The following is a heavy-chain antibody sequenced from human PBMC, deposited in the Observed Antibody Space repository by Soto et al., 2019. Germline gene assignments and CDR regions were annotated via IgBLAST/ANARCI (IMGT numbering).Heavy chain of an antibody. Sequence: EAQLVESGGGLVQPGGSLKLSFAASGFTFSDSALHWVRQASGKGLEWVGRIRSRAKTYATTYDASVSGRFTISRDDSKNTAYLQMDSLKIEDTAMYYCRAISVIQEAVDFASWGPGILVTVSS. CDR3: RAISVIQEAVDFAS. J-gene: IGHJ4*02. CDR1: GFTFSDSA. CDR2: IRSRAKTYAT. D-gene: IGHD5-18*01. V-gene: IGHV3-73*01.